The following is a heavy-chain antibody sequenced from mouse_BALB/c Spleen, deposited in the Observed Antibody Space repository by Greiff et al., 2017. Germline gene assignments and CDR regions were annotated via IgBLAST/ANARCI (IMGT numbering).Heavy chain of an antibody. D-gene: IGHD4-1*01. V-gene: IGHV1-15*01. Sequence: VQVQQSGAELVRPGASVTLSCKASGYTFTDYEMHWVKQTPVHGLEWIGAIDPETGGTAYNQKFKGKATLTADKSSSTAYMELRSLTSEDSAVYYCTRSYWGDYWGQGTSVTVSS. CDR2: IDPETGGT. CDR1: GYTFTDYE. J-gene: IGHJ4*01. CDR3: TRSYWGDY.